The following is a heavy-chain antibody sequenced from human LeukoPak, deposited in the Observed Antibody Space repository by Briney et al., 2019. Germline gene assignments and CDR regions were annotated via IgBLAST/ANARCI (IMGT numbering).Heavy chain of an antibody. CDR1: GGSISNFY. CDR3: VRHDFSYCSSSPLNY. D-gene: IGHD6-13*01. CDR2: IYYSGST. Sequence: SETLSLTCTVSGGSISNFYWSWIRQPPGKGLEWIGYIYYSGSTNYNPSLKSRVTTSVDTSKNQFSLKLSSVTAADTAVYYCVRHDFSYCSSSPLNYWGQGTLVTVSS. J-gene: IGHJ4*02. V-gene: IGHV4-59*08.